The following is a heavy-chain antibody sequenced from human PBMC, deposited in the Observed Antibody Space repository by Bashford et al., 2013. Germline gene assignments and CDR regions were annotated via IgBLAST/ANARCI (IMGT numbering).Heavy chain of an antibody. V-gene: IGHV3-11*01. CDR2: ISSSGSTI. CDR1: GFTFSDYY. CDR3: ARVPTPYYYDSSGYYY. J-gene: IGHJ4*02. D-gene: IGHD3-22*01. Sequence: TSGGSLRLSCAASGFTFSDYYMSWIRQAPGKGLDGVSYISSSGSTIYYADSVKGRFTISRDNAKNSLYLQMNSLRAEDTAVYYCARVPTPYYYDSSGYYYWGQGTLVTVSS.